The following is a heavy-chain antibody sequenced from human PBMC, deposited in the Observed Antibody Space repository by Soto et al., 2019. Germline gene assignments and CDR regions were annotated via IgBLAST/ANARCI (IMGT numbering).Heavy chain of an antibody. Sequence: EVQLVESGGGLVQPGRSLRLSCAASGFTFDDYAMHWVRQAPGKGLEWVSGISWNSGSIGYADSVKGRFTISRDNAKNPLYLQMNSLRAEDTALYYCAKDISGWDGDNSGWYFDLWGRGTLVTVSS. J-gene: IGHJ2*01. V-gene: IGHV3-9*01. CDR2: ISWNSGSI. CDR1: GFTFDDYA. CDR3: AKDISGWDGDNSGWYFDL. D-gene: IGHD3-10*01.